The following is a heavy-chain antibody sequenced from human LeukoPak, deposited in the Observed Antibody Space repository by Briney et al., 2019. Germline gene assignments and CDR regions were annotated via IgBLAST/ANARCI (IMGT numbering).Heavy chain of an antibody. CDR1: GGSISGYY. J-gene: IGHJ3*02. CDR3: ARDMWELLPGNAFDI. Sequence: SETLSLTCTVSGGSISGYYWSWIRQPPGKGLEWIGYVHYSGSTNYNPSLKSRVTMSVDTSKNQFSLKLSSVTAADTAVYYCARDMWELLPGNAFDIWGQGTMVTVSS. CDR2: VHYSGST. V-gene: IGHV4-59*12. D-gene: IGHD1-26*01.